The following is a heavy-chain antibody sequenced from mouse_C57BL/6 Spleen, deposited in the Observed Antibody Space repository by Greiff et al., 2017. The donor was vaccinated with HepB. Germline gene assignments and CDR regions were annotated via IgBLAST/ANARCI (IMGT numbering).Heavy chain of an antibody. D-gene: IGHD1-1*01. Sequence: DVQLVESGEGLVKPGGSLKLSCAASGFTFSSYAMSWVRQTPEKRLEWVAYISSGGDYIYYADTVKGRFTISRDNARHTLYLQMSSLKSEDTAMDYCTRDRDYGPYAMDYWGQGTSVTVSS. CDR1: GFTFSSYA. V-gene: IGHV5-9-1*02. CDR2: ISSGGDYI. J-gene: IGHJ4*01. CDR3: TRDRDYGPYAMDY.